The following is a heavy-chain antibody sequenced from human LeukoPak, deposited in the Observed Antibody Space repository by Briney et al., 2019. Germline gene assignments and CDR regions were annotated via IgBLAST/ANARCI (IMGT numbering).Heavy chain of an antibody. CDR2: INHSGST. CDR3: ARGPPYYDSSGYYNWFDP. D-gene: IGHD3-22*01. J-gene: IGHJ5*02. Sequence: SETLSLTCAVYGGSFSGYYWNWIRQPPGKGLEWLGEINHSGSTNYNPSLKSRVTISVDTSKNQFSLKLSSVAAADTAVYYCARGPPYYDSSGYYNWFDPWGQGTLVTVSS. CDR1: GGSFSGYY. V-gene: IGHV4-34*01.